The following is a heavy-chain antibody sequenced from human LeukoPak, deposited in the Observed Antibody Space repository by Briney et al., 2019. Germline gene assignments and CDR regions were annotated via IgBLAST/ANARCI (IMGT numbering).Heavy chain of an antibody. CDR3: AREITMVRGVMRYFDY. D-gene: IGHD3-10*01. Sequence: ASVKVSCKASGYTFISYYMHWVRQAPGQGLEWMGIINPSGGSTSYAQKFQGGVTMTRDTSTSTVYMELSSLRSEDTAVYYCAREITMVRGVMRYFDYWGQGTLVTVSS. CDR2: INPSGGST. J-gene: IGHJ4*02. V-gene: IGHV1-46*01. CDR1: GYTFISYY.